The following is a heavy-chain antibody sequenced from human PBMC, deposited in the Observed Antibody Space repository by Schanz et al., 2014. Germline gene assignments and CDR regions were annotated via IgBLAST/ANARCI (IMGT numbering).Heavy chain of an antibody. CDR3: ARDFHGYGPHLDY. CDR1: GFTFSSYD. J-gene: IGHJ4*02. D-gene: IGHD5-12*01. CDR2: LWHDGSKK. Sequence: QVQVVQSGGGVVQPGRSLRLSCVASGFTFSSYDVFWVRQAPGKGLEWVAILWHDGSKKYYADSVKGRFTVSRDNSKNTLYLQLNSLRAEDTAVYYCARDFHGYGPHLDYWGQGSLVTVSS. V-gene: IGHV3-33*01.